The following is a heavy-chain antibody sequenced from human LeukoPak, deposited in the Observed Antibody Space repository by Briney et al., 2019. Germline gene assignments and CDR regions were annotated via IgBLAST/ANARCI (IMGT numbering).Heavy chain of an antibody. CDR3: ARDQDLAVGLPWYFDY. Sequence: GGSLRLSCAASGFTFSSYSMNWVRQAPGKGLEWVSSISSSSSYIFYADSVKGRFTISRDNAKNSLYLQMNSLRAEATAVYYWARDQDLAVGLPWYFDYWGQGTLVTVSS. CDR1: GFTFSSYS. D-gene: IGHD6-19*01. V-gene: IGHV3-21*01. CDR2: ISSSSSYI. J-gene: IGHJ4*02.